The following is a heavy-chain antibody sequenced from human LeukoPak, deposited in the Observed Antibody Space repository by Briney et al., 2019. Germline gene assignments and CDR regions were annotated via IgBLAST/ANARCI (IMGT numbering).Heavy chain of an antibody. V-gene: IGHV3-33*01. CDR2: IGHDGTYQ. CDR3: VRDLGVGKYGDY. CDR1: GFIFSVYG. D-gene: IGHD7-27*01. J-gene: IGHJ4*02. Sequence: PGGSLRLSCAASGFIFSVYGMHWVRQAPGKGLEQMAVIGHDGTYQRYADSVKGRFTISRDNSKNTLYLQMTNLSAEDTAVYYCVRDLGVGKYGDYWGQGTVVTVSS.